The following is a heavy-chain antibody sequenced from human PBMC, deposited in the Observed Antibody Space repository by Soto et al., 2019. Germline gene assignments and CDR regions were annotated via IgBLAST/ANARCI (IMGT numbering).Heavy chain of an antibody. Sequence: QMQLVESGGGVVQPGRSLRLSCAASGFTFSYYPMHWVRQAPGKGLEWVAVISFDGSNKYYPDSVKGRFTISKDNSKNTLYLQMNSLRGEDTAVYYCARLPGALVAVLYIFPLVGREPMSEVDVWGQGTTVTVSS. J-gene: IGHJ6*02. D-gene: IGHD6-19*01. CDR1: GFTFSYYP. V-gene: IGHV3-30-3*01. CDR2: ISFDGSNK. CDR3: ARLPGALVAVLYIFPLVGREPMSEVDV.